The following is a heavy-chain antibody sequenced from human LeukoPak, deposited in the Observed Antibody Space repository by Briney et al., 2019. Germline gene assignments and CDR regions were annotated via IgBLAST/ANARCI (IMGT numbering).Heavy chain of an antibody. D-gene: IGHD3-16*02. Sequence: SETLSLTCAVYGGSFSGYYWGWIRQPPGKGLEWIGSIYHSGSTYYNPSLKSRVTISVDTSKNQFSLKLSSVTAADTAVYYCARVSREFDYVWGSYRRDAFDIWGQGTTVTVSS. V-gene: IGHV4-38-2*01. CDR2: IYHSGST. CDR1: GGSFSGYY. J-gene: IGHJ3*02. CDR3: ARVSREFDYVWGSYRRDAFDI.